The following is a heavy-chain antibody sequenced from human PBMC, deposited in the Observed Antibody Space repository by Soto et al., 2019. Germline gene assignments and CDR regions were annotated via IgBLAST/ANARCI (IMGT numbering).Heavy chain of an antibody. Sequence: SETLSLTCTVSGSSISSYYWSWIRQPPGKGLEWIGYFYYSGSTNYNPSLKSRVTISVDTSKNQFSLKLSSVTAADTAVYYCARETGLMVRGVITSRAYYYYYMDVWGKGTTVTVSS. CDR2: FYYSGST. CDR3: ARETGLMVRGVITSRAYYYYYMDV. CDR1: GSSISSYY. V-gene: IGHV4-59*01. D-gene: IGHD3-10*01. J-gene: IGHJ6*03.